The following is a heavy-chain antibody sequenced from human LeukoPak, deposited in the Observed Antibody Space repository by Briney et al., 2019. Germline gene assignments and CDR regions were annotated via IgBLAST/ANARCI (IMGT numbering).Heavy chain of an antibody. CDR3: ARERAGDVDY. CDR2: IRHREYGGTA. V-gene: IGHV3-49*03. J-gene: IGHJ4*02. Sequence: GGSLRLSCATSGFNFGVVAMDWIRQAPGKGLEWVGFIRHREYGGTAEYAASVNGRFAISRDDSKSIVYLQMNDLRTEDTGAYYCARERAGDVDYWGLGTLVTVSS. CDR1: GFNFGVVA.